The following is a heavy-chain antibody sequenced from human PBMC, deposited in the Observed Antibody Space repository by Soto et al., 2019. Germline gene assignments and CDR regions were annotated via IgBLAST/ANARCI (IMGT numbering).Heavy chain of an antibody. CDR1: GFTFSSYS. V-gene: IGHV3-21*02. J-gene: IGHJ4*02. CDR3: TKDMGSGSAPPDY. CDR2: ISSSGAYI. D-gene: IGHD3-10*01. Sequence: EVQLVEAGGGLVKPGGSLRLSCAGYGFTFSSYSMNWVRQAPGKGLEWVSFISSSGAYIKYADSGKGRFTIFRDNAKRSLYLQMNSLRTEDTATYYCTKDMGSGSAPPDYWGQGTLVTVSS.